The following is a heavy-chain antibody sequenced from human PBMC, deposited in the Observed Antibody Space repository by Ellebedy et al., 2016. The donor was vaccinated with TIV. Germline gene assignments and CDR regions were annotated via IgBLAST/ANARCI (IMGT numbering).Heavy chain of an antibody. CDR2: IYYSGTT. CDR1: GGSISGYY. Sequence: MPSETLSLTCTVSGGSISGYYWSYIRQPPGKTLEWIGYIYYSGTTNYNPSLKSRVTISVDTSKNQFSLNLSSVTAADTAVYYCARGPYRGAVDFWGQGSLVTVSS. D-gene: IGHD1-26*01. J-gene: IGHJ4*02. V-gene: IGHV4-59*01. CDR3: ARGPYRGAVDF.